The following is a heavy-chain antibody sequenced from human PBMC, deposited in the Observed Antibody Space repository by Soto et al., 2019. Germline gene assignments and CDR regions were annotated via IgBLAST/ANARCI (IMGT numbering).Heavy chain of an antibody. V-gene: IGHV1-69*05. J-gene: IGHJ4*02. CDR1: GGTFSSYA. CDR2: IIPIFCTA. D-gene: IGHD2-15*01. Sequence: QVQLVQSGAEVKKPGSSVKVSCKASGGTFSSYAISWVRQAPGQGLEWMGGIIPIFCTANYAQKFQGRVTITSNEFTSKAYMELSSLRSEDTAVHYCARGYCSGCSCYATGQFDNWGQGTLVNVSS. CDR3: ARGYCSGCSCYATGQFDN.